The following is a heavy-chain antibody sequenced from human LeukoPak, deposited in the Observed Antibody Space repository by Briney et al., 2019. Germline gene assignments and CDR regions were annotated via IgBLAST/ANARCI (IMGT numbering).Heavy chain of an antibody. V-gene: IGHV4-39*07. CDR2: IYYSGST. CDR1: GGSISSSSYY. D-gene: IGHD3-3*01. CDR3: ARTFYDFWSGLSGSWFDP. J-gene: IGHJ5*02. Sequence: SETLSLTCTVSGGSISSSSYYWGWIRQPPGKGLEWIGSIYYSGSTYYNPSLKSRVTISVDTSKNQFSLKLSSVTAADTAVYYCARTFYDFWSGLSGSWFDPWGQGTLVTVSS.